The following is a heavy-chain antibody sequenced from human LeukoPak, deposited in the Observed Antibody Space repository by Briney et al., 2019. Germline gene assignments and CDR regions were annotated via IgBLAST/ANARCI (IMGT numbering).Heavy chain of an antibody. Sequence: GGSLRLSCEASGFTFRNYWMIWVRQAPGKGLERVANIKEDGSETYYVDSVKGRFTISRDNTKNSLYLQMNSLRVEDTAVYYCARRRPHNCIDYWGQGSLVTVSS. J-gene: IGHJ4*02. D-gene: IGHD1-1*01. V-gene: IGHV3-7*01. CDR2: IKEDGSET. CDR1: GFTFRNYW. CDR3: ARRRPHNCIDY.